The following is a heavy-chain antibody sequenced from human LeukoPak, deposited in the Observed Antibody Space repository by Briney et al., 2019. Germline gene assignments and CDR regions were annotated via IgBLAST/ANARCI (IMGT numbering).Heavy chain of an antibody. Sequence: SVKVSCKASGYTFTSYDINWVRQATGQGLEWMGRINPNSGGTNYAQKFQGRVTMTRDTSISTAYMELSRLRSDDTAVYYCARDDSSGYYSGPWGQGTLVTVSS. CDR1: GYTFTSYD. V-gene: IGHV1-2*06. J-gene: IGHJ5*02. CDR2: INPNSGGT. CDR3: ARDDSSGYYSGP. D-gene: IGHD3-22*01.